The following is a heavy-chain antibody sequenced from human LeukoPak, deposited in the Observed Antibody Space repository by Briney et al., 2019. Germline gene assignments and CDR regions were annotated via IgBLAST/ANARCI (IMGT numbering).Heavy chain of an antibody. J-gene: IGHJ4*02. D-gene: IGHD2-2*01. CDR3: ARARTQLPPPDY. V-gene: IGHV4-30-4*01. Sequence: SETLSLTCTVSGGSISSGDYYWSWIRQPPGKGLEWIGYIYYSGSTYYNPSLKSRVTISVDTSKNQFSLKLSSVTAADTAVYYCARARTQLPPPDYWGQGTLVTVSS. CDR1: GGSISSGDYY. CDR2: IYYSGST.